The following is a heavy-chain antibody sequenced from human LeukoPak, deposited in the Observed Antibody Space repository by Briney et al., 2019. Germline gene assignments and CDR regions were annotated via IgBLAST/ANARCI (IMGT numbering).Heavy chain of an antibody. J-gene: IGHJ4*02. D-gene: IGHD5-12*01. CDR2: ISAYNGNT. CDR1: GYTFTSYG. Sequence: GASVKVSCKASGYTFTSYGIGWVRQAPGQGLEWMGWISAYNGNTNYAQKLQGRVTMTTDTSTSTAYMELRSLRSDDTAVYYCARDDHSGYDPTIFDYWGQGTLVTVSS. V-gene: IGHV1-18*01. CDR3: ARDDHSGYDPTIFDY.